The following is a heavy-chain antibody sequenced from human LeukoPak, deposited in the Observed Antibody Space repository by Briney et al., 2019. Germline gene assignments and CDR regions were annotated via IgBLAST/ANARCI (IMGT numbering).Heavy chain of an antibody. J-gene: IGHJ4*02. V-gene: IGHV3-30*02. CDR3: AKAVYCSGGSCYEYYFDY. CDR1: GFTFSSYG. Sequence: PGGSLRLSCAASGFTFSSYGVHWVRQAPGKGLEWVAFIRYDGSNKYYADSVKGRFTISRGNSKNTLYLQMNSLRAEDTAVYYCAKAVYCSGGSCYEYYFDYWGQGTLVTVSS. CDR2: IRYDGSNK. D-gene: IGHD2-15*01.